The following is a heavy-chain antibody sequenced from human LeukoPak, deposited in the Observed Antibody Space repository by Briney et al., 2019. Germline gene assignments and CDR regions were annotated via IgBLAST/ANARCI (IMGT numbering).Heavy chain of an antibody. Sequence: GGSLRLSCAASGFTFSSYEMNWVRQAPGKGLEWVSYISSSGSTIYYADSVKSRFTISRDNAKNSLYLQMNSLRAEDTAVYYCAELGITMIGGVWGKGTTVTVSS. J-gene: IGHJ6*04. CDR1: GFTFSSYE. CDR3: AELGITMIGGV. D-gene: IGHD3-10*02. CDR2: ISSSGSTI. V-gene: IGHV3-48*03.